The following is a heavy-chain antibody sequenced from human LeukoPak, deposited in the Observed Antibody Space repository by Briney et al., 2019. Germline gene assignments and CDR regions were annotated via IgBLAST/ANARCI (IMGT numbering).Heavy chain of an antibody. D-gene: IGHD5-12*01. Sequence: GGSLRLSCGASGFSFSNYAMTWVRQAPGRGLEWVSGISDSGSTAFYADSVKGRFTSSRDNPKNTLYLQINSLRAEDTAVYYCAKDMQTWPRFPDYWGQGTLVTVSS. J-gene: IGHJ4*02. CDR3: AKDMQTWPRFPDY. V-gene: IGHV3-23*01. CDR2: ISDSGSTA. CDR1: GFSFSNYA.